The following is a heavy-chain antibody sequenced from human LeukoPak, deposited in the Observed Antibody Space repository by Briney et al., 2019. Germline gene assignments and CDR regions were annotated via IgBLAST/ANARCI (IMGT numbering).Heavy chain of an antibody. V-gene: IGHV4-31*03. CDR3: ARDLEGSIDY. Sequence: PSETLSLTCTVSGGSISSGGYYWSWIRQHPGKGLEWIGYIYYSGSTYYNPSLKSRVTISVDTSKNQFSLKLSSVTAADTAVYYCARDLEGSIDYWGQGTLVTVSS. D-gene: IGHD3-3*01. CDR1: GGSISSGGYY. J-gene: IGHJ4*02. CDR2: IYYSGST.